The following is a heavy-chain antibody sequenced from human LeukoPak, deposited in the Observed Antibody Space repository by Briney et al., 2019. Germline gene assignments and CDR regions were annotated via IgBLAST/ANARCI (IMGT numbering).Heavy chain of an antibody. D-gene: IGHD4-23*01. V-gene: IGHV1-69*13. Sequence: EASVKVSCKASGGTFSSYAISWVRQAPGQGLEWMGGIIPIFGTANYAQKFQGRVTITADESTSTAYMELSSLRSEDAAVYYCARVHYGGNALAYYYYMDVWGKGTTVTVSS. CDR2: IIPIFGTA. J-gene: IGHJ6*03. CDR3: ARVHYGGNALAYYYYMDV. CDR1: GGTFSSYA.